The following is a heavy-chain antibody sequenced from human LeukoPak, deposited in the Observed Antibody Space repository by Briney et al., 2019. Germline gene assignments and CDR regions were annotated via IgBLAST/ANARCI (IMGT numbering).Heavy chain of an antibody. CDR3: AKNFLDYYDSSGYGH. CDR1: GFTFSSYG. Sequence: GGSLRLSCAASGFTFSSYGMHWVRQAPGKGLEWVAFIRYDGSNKYYADSVKGRFTISRDNSKNTLYLQMNSLRAEDTAVYYCAKNFLDYYDSSGYGHWGQGTLVTVSS. D-gene: IGHD3-22*01. J-gene: IGHJ4*02. V-gene: IGHV3-30*02. CDR2: IRYDGSNK.